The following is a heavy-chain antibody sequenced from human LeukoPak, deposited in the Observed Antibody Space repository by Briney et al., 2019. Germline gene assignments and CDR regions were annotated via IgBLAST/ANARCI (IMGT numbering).Heavy chain of an antibody. Sequence: QPGGSLRLSCAASGLTFSSYWMHWVRQAPGTGLEWVANIKQDGSEKYYVDSVKGRFTISRDNAKNSLYLQMNSLRAEDTAVYYCARVRGVGDAFDIWGQGTMVTVSS. CDR2: IKQDGSEK. V-gene: IGHV3-7*01. CDR1: GLTFSSYW. CDR3: ARVRGVGDAFDI. J-gene: IGHJ3*02. D-gene: IGHD1-26*01.